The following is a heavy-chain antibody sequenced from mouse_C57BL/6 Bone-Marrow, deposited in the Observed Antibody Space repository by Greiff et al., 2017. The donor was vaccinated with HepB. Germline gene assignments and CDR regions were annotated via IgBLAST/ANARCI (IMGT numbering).Heavy chain of an antibody. J-gene: IGHJ1*03. CDR1: GFTFSSYT. CDR3: ARYSPYWYFDV. Sequence: DVMLVESGGGLVKPGGSLKLSCAASGFTFSSYTMSWVRQTPEKRLEWVATISGGGGNTYYPDSVKGRFTISRDNAKNTLYLQMSSLRSEDTALYYCARYSPYWYFDVWGTGTTVTVSS. V-gene: IGHV5-9*01. D-gene: IGHD2-12*01. CDR2: ISGGGGNT.